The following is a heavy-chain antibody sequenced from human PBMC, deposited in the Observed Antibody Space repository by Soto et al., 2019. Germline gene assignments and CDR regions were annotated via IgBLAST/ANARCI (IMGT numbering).Heavy chain of an antibody. D-gene: IGHD3-9*01. J-gene: IGHJ4*02. V-gene: IGHV3-23*01. Sequence: EVQLLESGGGLVQPGGSLRLSCAASGFTFSSYAMSWVRQAPGKGLEWVSAISGSGGSTYYADSVKGRFTISRDNSKNTLYLQMNSLRAEDTAVYYCAKGWAYYDILTGYYNVPNRAWDYWGQGTLVTVSS. CDR1: GFTFSSYA. CDR2: ISGSGGST. CDR3: AKGWAYYDILTGYYNVPNRAWDY.